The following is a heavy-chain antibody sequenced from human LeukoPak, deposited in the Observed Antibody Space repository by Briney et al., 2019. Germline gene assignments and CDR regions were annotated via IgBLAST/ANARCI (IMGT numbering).Heavy chain of an antibody. CDR3: ARVRERTTSAAAY. V-gene: IGHV1-2*02. J-gene: IGHJ4*02. D-gene: IGHD4-17*01. CDR1: GYTFTCYY. Sequence: ASVKVSCKASGYTFTCYYIHWVRQAPGQGLEWMGWINPNSGATNYAQRFQGRVIMTRDTSISTAYMELSSLTSDDTAVYFCARVRERTTSAAAYWGQGTLVTVSS. CDR2: INPNSGAT.